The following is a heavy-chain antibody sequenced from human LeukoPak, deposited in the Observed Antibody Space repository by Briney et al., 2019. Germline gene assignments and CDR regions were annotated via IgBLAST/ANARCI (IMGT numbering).Heavy chain of an antibody. J-gene: IGHJ4*02. CDR3: ARDGGYGGSSAYDY. CDR2: IYYSGST. CDR1: GGSVSSGSYY. D-gene: IGHD4-23*01. V-gene: IGHV4-61*01. Sequence: SETLSLTCTVSGGSVSSGSYYWSWIRQPPGKGLEWIGYIYYSGSTNYNPSLKSRVTISVDTSKNQFSLKLSSVTAADTAVYYCARDGGYGGSSAYDYWGQGRLVTVSS.